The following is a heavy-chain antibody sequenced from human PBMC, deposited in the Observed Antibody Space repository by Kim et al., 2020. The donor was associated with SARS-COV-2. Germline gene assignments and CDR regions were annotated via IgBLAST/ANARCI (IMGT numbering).Heavy chain of an antibody. Sequence: GGSLRLSCSASGFTFSSYAMHWVRQAPGKGLEWVAVISYDGSNKYYADSVKGRFTIPRDNSKNTLYLQMNSLRAEDTAVYYCARAKNGYNWFDPWGQGTLVTVSS. J-gene: IGHJ5*02. CDR2: ISYDGSNK. CDR1: GFTFSSYA. CDR3: ARAKNGYNWFDP. V-gene: IGHV3-30-3*01. D-gene: IGHD1-1*01.